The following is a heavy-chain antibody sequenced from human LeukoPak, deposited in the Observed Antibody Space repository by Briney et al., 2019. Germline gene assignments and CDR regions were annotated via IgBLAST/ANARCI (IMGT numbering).Heavy chain of an antibody. CDR2: IWYDGSNK. Sequence: GGSLRLSCAASGFTFSSYGMHWVRQAPGKGLEWVAVIWYDGSNKYYADSVKGRFTISRDNSKNTLYLQMNSLRAEDTAVYYCAREPPLIDAFDIWGQGTMVTVSS. CDR1: GFTFSSYG. D-gene: IGHD3-16*01. J-gene: IGHJ3*02. V-gene: IGHV3-33*01. CDR3: AREPPLIDAFDI.